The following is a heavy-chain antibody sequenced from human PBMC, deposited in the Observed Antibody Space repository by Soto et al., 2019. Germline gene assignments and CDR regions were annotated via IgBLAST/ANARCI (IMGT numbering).Heavy chain of an antibody. CDR1: GFSLSDCS. CDR2: ISTNNDAI. J-gene: IGHJ6*02. CDR3: AKGPIWYGGGVNYYYYYGMDV. V-gene: IGHV3-48*01. Sequence: PGGSLRLSCAASGFSLSDCSMNWVRRAPGKGLERISYISTNNDAIYYAGSVKGRFTISRDNTKNTLYLQMNSLRAEDTAVYYCAKGPIWYGGGVNYYYYYGMDVWGQGTTVTVSS. D-gene: IGHD1-26*01.